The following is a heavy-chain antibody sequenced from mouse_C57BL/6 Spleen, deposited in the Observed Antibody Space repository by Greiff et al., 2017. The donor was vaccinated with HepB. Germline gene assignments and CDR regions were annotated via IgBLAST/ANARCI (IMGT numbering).Heavy chain of an antibody. Sequence: EVQGVESGGGLVQPGGSLKLSCAASGFTFSDYGMHWVRQAPEQGLEWVAYISSGSSTIYYADTVKGRFTISRDNAKNTLFLQMTSLRSEDTAMYYCARPDYYDYQFAYWGQGTLVTVSA. CDR3: ARPDYYDYQFAY. CDR2: ISSGSSTI. V-gene: IGHV5-17*01. D-gene: IGHD2-4*01. J-gene: IGHJ3*01. CDR1: GFTFSDYG.